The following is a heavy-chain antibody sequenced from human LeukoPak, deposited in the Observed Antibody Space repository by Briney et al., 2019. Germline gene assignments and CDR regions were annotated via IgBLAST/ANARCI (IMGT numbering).Heavy chain of an antibody. CDR3: AKPHAPDDAFDI. J-gene: IGHJ3*02. CDR1: GFTFDDYA. D-gene: IGHD1-14*01. Sequence: PGGALRLSCAASGFTFDDYAMHWVRQAPGKGLEWVSLISWDGGSTYYADSVKGRFTISRDNSKNSLYLQMNSLRAEDTALYYCAKPHAPDDAFDIWGQGTMVTVSS. V-gene: IGHV3-43D*03. CDR2: ISWDGGST.